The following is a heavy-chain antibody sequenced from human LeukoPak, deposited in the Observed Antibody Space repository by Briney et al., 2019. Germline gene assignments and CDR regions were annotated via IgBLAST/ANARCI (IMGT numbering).Heavy chain of an antibody. Sequence: ASVKVSCKTSGYTFSDYYIHWVRQAPGQGLEWMAWMNANNGATDSSQRFQGRVTVTRDTSITTAYMELHSLRSDGTAVYYCARAAASSHFDHWGQGTLVTVSS. CDR1: GYTFSDYY. D-gene: IGHD2-2*01. V-gene: IGHV1-2*02. CDR2: MNANNGAT. J-gene: IGHJ4*02. CDR3: ARAAASSHFDH.